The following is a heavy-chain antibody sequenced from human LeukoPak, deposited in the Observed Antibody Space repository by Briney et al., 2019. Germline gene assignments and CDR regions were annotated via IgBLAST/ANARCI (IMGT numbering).Heavy chain of an antibody. CDR3: ARGGYDFWSTFGY. Sequence: PGRSLRLSCAASGFTFSSYATHWVRQAPGKGLEWVAVISYDGSNKYYADSVKGRFTISRDNSKNTLYLQMNSLRAEDTAVYYCARGGYDFWSTFGYWGQGTLVTVSS. V-gene: IGHV3-30-3*01. CDR1: GFTFSSYA. D-gene: IGHD3-3*01. J-gene: IGHJ4*02. CDR2: ISYDGSNK.